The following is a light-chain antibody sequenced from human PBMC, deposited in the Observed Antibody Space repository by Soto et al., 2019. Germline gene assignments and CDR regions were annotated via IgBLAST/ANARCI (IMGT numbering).Light chain of an antibody. CDR3: SSYTSTTRV. CDR1: ISDVGGYDY. CDR2: AVS. J-gene: IGLJ3*02. Sequence: QSALTQPASVSGSPGQSITISCIGTISDVGGYDYVSWYQQHPGKAPKVIIYAVSHRPSGVSYRFSCSKSGNTASRTISALQAEDDADYYCSSYTSTTRVFGGGTKVTVL. V-gene: IGLV2-14*03.